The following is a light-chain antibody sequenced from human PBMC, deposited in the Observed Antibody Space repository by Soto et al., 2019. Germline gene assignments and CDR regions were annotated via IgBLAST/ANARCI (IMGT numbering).Light chain of an antibody. CDR1: QSISNH. CDR3: RKYNSAPFT. J-gene: IGKJ3*01. Sequence: DIQMTQSPSSLYASVRDRITITCRASQSISNHLNWYQQKPGKGPNLLIYAASSLQRGVPSRFSGRGSRTEFTLTISRLQPEDVATYYCRKYNSAPFTFGPGTKVDIK. CDR2: AAS. V-gene: IGKV1-39*01.